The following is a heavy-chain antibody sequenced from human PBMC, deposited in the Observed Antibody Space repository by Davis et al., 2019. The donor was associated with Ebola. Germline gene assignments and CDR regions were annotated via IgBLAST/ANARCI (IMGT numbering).Heavy chain of an antibody. Sequence: MPSETLSLTCTVSGGSISSYYWSWIRQPPGKGLEWIGEINHGGRTKYNPSLKGRVTMSVDSSRNQISLKLSSVTAADTAVYYCARTQVDTAMVPNPNFDYWGQGTLVTVSS. CDR2: INHGGRT. D-gene: IGHD5-18*01. CDR1: GGSISSYY. CDR3: ARTQVDTAMVPNPNFDY. J-gene: IGHJ4*02. V-gene: IGHV4-59*04.